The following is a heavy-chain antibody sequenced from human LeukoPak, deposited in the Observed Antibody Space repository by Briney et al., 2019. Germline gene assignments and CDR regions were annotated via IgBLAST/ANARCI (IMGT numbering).Heavy chain of an antibody. CDR1: GFTFSSNG. V-gene: IGHV3-30*03. CDR2: ISYDGSNK. Sequence: PGGSLRLSCAAPGFTFSSNGMHWVRQAPGKGLEWVAVISYDGSNKHYADSVKGRFTISRDIFKNTLYLQMNSLRAEDTAVYYCVHGGLYYLDYWGQGTLVTVSS. CDR3: VHGGLYYLDY. J-gene: IGHJ4*02. D-gene: IGHD3-10*01.